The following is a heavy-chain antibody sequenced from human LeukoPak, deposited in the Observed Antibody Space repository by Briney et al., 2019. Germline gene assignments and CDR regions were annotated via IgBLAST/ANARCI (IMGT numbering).Heavy chain of an antibody. CDR3: ARAKWGSGSYYSDY. V-gene: IGHV4-34*01. CDR2: INHSGST. Sequence: SETLSLTCAVYDGSFSGYYWSWIRQPPGKGLEWIGEINHSGSTNYNPSLKSRVTISVDTSKNQFSLKLSSVTAADTAVYYCARAKWGSGSYYSDYWGQGALVTVSS. J-gene: IGHJ4*02. D-gene: IGHD3-10*01. CDR1: DGSFSGYY.